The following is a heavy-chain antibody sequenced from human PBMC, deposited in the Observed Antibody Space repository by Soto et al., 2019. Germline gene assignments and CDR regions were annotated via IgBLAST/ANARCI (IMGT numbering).Heavy chain of an antibody. V-gene: IGHV3-11*05. CDR2: ISTSSTYT. CDR3: ARGRGGRAWPQGY. Sequence: QVQLVESGGGLVKPGGSLRLSCAASGFSFSDYYMNWIRQAPGKGLEWVSYISTSSTYTSYEDSVKGRFTISRDNAKNSLYLQMNSLRAEDTAVYYCARGRGGRAWPQGYWGQGTLVTVSS. J-gene: IGHJ4*02. CDR1: GFSFSDYY. D-gene: IGHD2-15*01.